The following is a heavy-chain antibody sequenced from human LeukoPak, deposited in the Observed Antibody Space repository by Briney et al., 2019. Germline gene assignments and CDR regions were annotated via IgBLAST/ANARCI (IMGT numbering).Heavy chain of an antibody. V-gene: IGHV3-30*03. CDR1: GFTFSSYG. Sequence: GGSLRLSCAASGFTFSSYGMHWVRQAPGQGLEWVAVISYDGSNKYYADSVKGRFTISRDNSKNTLYLQMNSLRAEDTAVYYCARASWGGSSWFNPNYWGQGTLVTVSS. CDR3: ARASWGGSSWFNPNY. CDR2: ISYDGSNK. J-gene: IGHJ4*02. D-gene: IGHD6-13*01.